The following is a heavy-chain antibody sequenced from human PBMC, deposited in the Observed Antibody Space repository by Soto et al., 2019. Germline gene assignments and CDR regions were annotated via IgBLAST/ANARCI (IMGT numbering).Heavy chain of an antibody. CDR2: ISGGGGSA. CDR1: GVTFSSYA. CDR3: AKVGSSWYSHFDY. J-gene: IGHJ4*02. V-gene: IGHV3-23*01. D-gene: IGHD6-13*01. Sequence: GGSLRLSCAASGVTFSSYAMNWVRQTPGKGLEWVSIISGGGGSAYYADSVKGLFSISRDNSKNTLYLQMNSLRAEDTAVYYCAKVGSSWYSHFDYWGQGT.